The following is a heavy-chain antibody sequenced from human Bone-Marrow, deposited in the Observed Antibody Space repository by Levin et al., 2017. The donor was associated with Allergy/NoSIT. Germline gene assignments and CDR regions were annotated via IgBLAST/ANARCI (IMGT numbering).Heavy chain of an antibody. J-gene: IGHJ3*01. Sequence: SVKVSCKASGFTLNSSAMQWVRQARGQRLEWIGWIVVGSGYTNYAQKFQERVTITRDMSTSTGYMELRSLRSEDTAVYYCAADREVGDRNGFDLWGQGTKVTVSS. CDR1: GFTLNSSA. CDR2: IVVGSGYT. CDR3: AADREVGDRNGFDL. V-gene: IGHV1-58*02. D-gene: IGHD3-10*01.